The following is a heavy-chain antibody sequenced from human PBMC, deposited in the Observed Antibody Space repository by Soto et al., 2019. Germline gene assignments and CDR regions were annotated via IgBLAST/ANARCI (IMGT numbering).Heavy chain of an antibody. Sequence: AETLSLTCTVSGASISGFYWSWIRKSSWKGLEWIGRIYATGTTDYNPSLKSRVMMSVDTSKKQFSLKLRSVTAADTAVYYCVRDGTKTLRDWFDPWGQGISVTVSS. D-gene: IGHD1-1*01. V-gene: IGHV4-4*07. CDR3: VRDGTKTLRDWFDP. J-gene: IGHJ5*02. CDR2: IYATGTT. CDR1: GASISGFY.